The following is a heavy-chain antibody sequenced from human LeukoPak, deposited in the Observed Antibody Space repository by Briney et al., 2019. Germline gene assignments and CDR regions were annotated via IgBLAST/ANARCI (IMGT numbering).Heavy chain of an antibody. J-gene: IGHJ4*02. CDR3: ARDYGSSGYYFDY. CDR1: GFTFSSYA. Sequence: GRSLRLSCAASGFTFSSYAMHWVRQAPGKGLEWVAVISYDGSNKYYADSVKGRFTISRDSSKNTLYLQMNSLRAEDTAVYYCARDYGSSGYYFDYWGQGTLVTVSS. V-gene: IGHV3-30-3*01. CDR2: ISYDGSNK. D-gene: IGHD3-22*01.